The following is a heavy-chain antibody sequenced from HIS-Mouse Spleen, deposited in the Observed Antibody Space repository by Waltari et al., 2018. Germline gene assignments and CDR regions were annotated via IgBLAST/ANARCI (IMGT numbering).Heavy chain of an antibody. J-gene: IGHJ6*02. CDR2: IYTSGST. Sequence: QVQLQESGPGLVKPSETLSLTCTVSGGSISSYYWSWIRQPAGKGLEWIGRIYTSGSTNYNPSLKSRVTMSVDTSKNQFSLKLSSVTAADTAVYYCARDGPSGSYYYYYGMDVWGQGTTVTVSS. V-gene: IGHV4-4*07. D-gene: IGHD1-26*01. CDR3: ARDGPSGSYYYYYGMDV. CDR1: GGSISSYY.